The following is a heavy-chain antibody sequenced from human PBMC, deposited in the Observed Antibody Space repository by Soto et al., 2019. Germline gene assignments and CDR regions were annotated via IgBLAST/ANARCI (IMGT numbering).Heavy chain of an antibody. V-gene: IGHV3-7*01. Sequence: GGSLRLSCAASGFTFSSYWMSWVRQAPGKGLEWVANIKQDGSEKYYVDFVKGRFTISRDNAKNSLYLQMNSLRAEDTAVYYCARDPSIVVVTAKTYYYYGMDVWGQGTTVTVSS. CDR2: IKQDGSEK. CDR1: GFTFSSYW. J-gene: IGHJ6*02. CDR3: ARDPSIVVVTAKTYYYYGMDV. D-gene: IGHD2-21*02.